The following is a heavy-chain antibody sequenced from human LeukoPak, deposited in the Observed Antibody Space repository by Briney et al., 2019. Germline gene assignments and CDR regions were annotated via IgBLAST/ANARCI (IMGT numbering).Heavy chain of an antibody. CDR3: ARDAGGRTQREGWFDP. V-gene: IGHV3-9*01. J-gene: IGHJ5*02. D-gene: IGHD1-26*01. CDR1: GFTFDDYA. Sequence: GGSLRLSCAVSGFTFDDYAMHWVRQVPGKGLEWVAGISWNSDTRGYVDSVKGRFTISRDNAKNSLYLQMKSLRVEDTGVYYCARDAGGRTQREGWFDPWGQGTLVTVSS. CDR2: ISWNSDTR.